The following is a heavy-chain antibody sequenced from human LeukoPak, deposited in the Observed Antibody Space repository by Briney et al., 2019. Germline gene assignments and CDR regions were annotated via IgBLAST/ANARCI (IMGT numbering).Heavy chain of an antibody. D-gene: IGHD5-24*01. J-gene: IGHJ4*02. Sequence: GESLKISCKGSGYSFTSYWIGWVRQMPGKGLEWMGIIYPGDSDTRYSPSFQGQVTISADKSISTAYLQWSSLKASDTAMYYCAIQSTEEMATITEPYYFDYWGQGTLVTVSS. V-gene: IGHV5-51*01. CDR2: IYPGDSDT. CDR3: AIQSTEEMATITEPYYFDY. CDR1: GYSFTSYW.